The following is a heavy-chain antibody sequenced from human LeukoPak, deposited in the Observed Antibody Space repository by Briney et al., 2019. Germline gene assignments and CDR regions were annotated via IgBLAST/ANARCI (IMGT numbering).Heavy chain of an antibody. Sequence: GGSLRLSCAASGFTFSSYEMNWVRQAPGKGLEWVSYISGSGSTIYYADSVRGRFTISRDNAKNSLYLQMNSLRAEDTAVYYCAELGITMIGGVWGKGTTVTISS. CDR1: GFTFSSYE. CDR2: ISGSGSTI. CDR3: AELGITMIGGV. D-gene: IGHD3-10*02. V-gene: IGHV3-48*03. J-gene: IGHJ6*04.